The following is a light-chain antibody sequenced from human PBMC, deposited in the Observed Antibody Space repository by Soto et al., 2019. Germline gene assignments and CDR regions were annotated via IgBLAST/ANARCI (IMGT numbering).Light chain of an antibody. CDR1: QSVSRW. CDR2: KAS. J-gene: IGKJ2*01. Sequence: DIQMTQSPSTLSASVGDRLTITCRANQSVSRWLAWYQQKPGRAPNLLIYKASTLESGVPLRFSGSGSGTEFTLTINSVQPDDSATYYCQQYSTSPYNFGQGTKVDNK. CDR3: QQYSTSPYN. V-gene: IGKV1-5*03.